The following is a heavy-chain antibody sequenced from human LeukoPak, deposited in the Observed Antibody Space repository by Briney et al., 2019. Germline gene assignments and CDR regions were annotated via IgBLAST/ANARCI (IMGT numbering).Heavy chain of an antibody. D-gene: IGHD6-13*01. CDR1: GFTFSSYW. Sequence: GGSLRLSCAASGFTFSSYWMSWVRQAPGKGLEWVASIKQDGSEKYYVDSVKGRFTISRDNAKNSLYLQMNSLRAEDTALYYCAKDMSSSWFYYFDYWGQGTLVTVSS. V-gene: IGHV3-7*03. J-gene: IGHJ4*02. CDR3: AKDMSSSWFYYFDY. CDR2: IKQDGSEK.